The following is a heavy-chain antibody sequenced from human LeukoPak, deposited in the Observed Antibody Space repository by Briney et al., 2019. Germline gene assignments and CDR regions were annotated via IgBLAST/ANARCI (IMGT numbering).Heavy chain of an antibody. Sequence: QTGGSLRLSCAASGFTFSSYAMSWVRQAPGKGLEWVSAISGSGGSTYYADSVKGRFTISRDNSKNTLYLQMNSLRAEDTAVYYCANNPDTSSWQFDYWGQGTLVTVSS. J-gene: IGHJ4*02. CDR3: ANNPDTSSWQFDY. CDR1: GFTFSSYA. V-gene: IGHV3-23*01. CDR2: ISGSGGST. D-gene: IGHD6-13*01.